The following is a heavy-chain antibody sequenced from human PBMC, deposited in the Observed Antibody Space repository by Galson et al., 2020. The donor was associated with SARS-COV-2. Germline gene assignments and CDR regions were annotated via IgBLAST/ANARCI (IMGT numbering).Heavy chain of an antibody. Sequence: GESLKISCAASGFRFSRNWMSWVRQAPGKGLQWVANIKQDGSDRYYVDSVKGRFTISSDYAKNTVYLQMNNLTADDTAVYYCARDEDGYNDFWGQGTLVAVSS. CDR1: GFRFSRNW. V-gene: IGHV3-7*01. CDR3: ARDEDGYNDF. D-gene: IGHD1-20*01. CDR2: IKQDGSDR. J-gene: IGHJ4*02.